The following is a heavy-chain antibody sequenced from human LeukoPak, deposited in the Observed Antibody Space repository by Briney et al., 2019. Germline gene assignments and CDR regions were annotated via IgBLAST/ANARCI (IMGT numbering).Heavy chain of an antibody. CDR1: RYTFTRYY. J-gene: IGHJ4*02. CDR2: INPNSGGT. V-gene: IGHV1-2*02. CDR3: ARVIWYCNSVRCSDYYFAF. D-gene: IGHD2/OR15-2a*01. Sequence: GASVKVTCKASRYTFTRYYMHWVRQAPGQGLEWMGWINPNSGGTNYAQKFQGRVTMTRDTSISTAYMELSRLRSDDTAVYYCARVIWYCNSVRCSDYYFAFWGQGALVTVSS.